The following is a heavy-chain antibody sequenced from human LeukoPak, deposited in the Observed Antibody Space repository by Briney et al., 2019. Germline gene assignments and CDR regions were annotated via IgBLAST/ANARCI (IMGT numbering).Heavy chain of an antibody. D-gene: IGHD2-8*02. CDR1: GFTFSRYE. J-gene: IGHJ4*02. CDR2: IYSGGYT. Sequence: GGSLRLSCAASGFTFSRYEMNWVRQAPGMGLEWVSVIYSGGYTYYADSVKGRFTISRDNSKNTLYLEMNSLSAEDTAIYYCAKNTGGLPTGWGQGTLVTVSS. CDR3: AKNTGGLPTG. V-gene: IGHV3-53*01.